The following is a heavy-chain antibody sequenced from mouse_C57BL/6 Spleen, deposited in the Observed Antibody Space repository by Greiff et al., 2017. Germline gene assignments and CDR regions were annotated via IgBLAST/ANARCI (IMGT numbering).Heavy chain of an antibody. V-gene: IGHV1-52*01. D-gene: IGHD1-1*02. CDR2: IDPSDSET. J-gene: IGHJ4*01. CDR1: GYTFTSYW. Sequence: QVQLQQPGAELVRPGSSVKLSCKASGYTFTSYWMHWVKQRPIQGLEWIGNIDPSDSETHYNQKFKDKATLTVDKSSSTAYMQLSSLTSEDSAVYYCARWGVYYGNYYAMDYWGQGTSVTVSS. CDR3: ARWGVYYGNYYAMDY.